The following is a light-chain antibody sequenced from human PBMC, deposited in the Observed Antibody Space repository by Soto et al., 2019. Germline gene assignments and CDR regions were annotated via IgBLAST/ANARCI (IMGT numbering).Light chain of an antibody. CDR3: QQYNIYPLT. J-gene: IGKJ4*01. CDR1: QDINSY. Sequence: DVQMTQSPSSLSASVGDRVTITCRASQDINSYLAWYQQKPGNAPKSLIYAASSLHTGVPSRFSGSASGTDFTLTISNLQPEDSATYYCQQYNIYPLTFGGGTKVEIK. V-gene: IGKV1D-16*01. CDR2: AAS.